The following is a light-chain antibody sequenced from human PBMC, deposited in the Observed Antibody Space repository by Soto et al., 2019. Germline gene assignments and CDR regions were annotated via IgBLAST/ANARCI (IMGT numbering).Light chain of an antibody. CDR2: AAS. V-gene: IGKV1-39*01. J-gene: IGKJ1*01. CDR1: QSISSY. Sequence: DIQMTQSPSSLSASVRDRVTITCRASQSISSYLNWYQQKPGKAPKLLIYAASSLQSGVPSRFSGSGSGTDFTLTVSSLQPEGFATYFCQQSYSTPRTFGQGTKVEVK. CDR3: QQSYSTPRT.